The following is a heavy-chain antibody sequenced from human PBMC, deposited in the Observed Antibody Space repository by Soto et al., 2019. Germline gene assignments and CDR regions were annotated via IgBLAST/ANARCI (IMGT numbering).Heavy chain of an antibody. D-gene: IGHD3-16*01. CDR1: GFTFSSYA. CDR3: AKDLRGTPHAFDI. CDR2: ISGSGGST. J-gene: IGHJ3*02. Sequence: GGSLRLSCAASGFTFSSYAMSWVRQAPGKGLEWVSAISGSGGSTYYADSVKGRFTISRDNSKTTLYLQMNSLRAEDTAVYYCAKDLRGTPHAFDIWGQGTMVTVSS. V-gene: IGHV3-23*01.